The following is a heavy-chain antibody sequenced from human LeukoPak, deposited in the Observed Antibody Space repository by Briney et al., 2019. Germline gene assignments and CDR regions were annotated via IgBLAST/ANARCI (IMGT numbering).Heavy chain of an antibody. D-gene: IGHD3-9*01. Sequence: PSETLSLTCTVSGGSISSYYWSWIRQPPGKGLEWIGYIYYSGSTNYNPSLKSRVTISVDTSKNQFSLKLSSVTAADTAVYYCARAQLRYFDWFPDFDYWGQGTLVTVSS. CDR2: IYYSGST. V-gene: IGHV4-59*01. J-gene: IGHJ4*02. CDR1: GGSISSYY. CDR3: ARAQLRYFDWFPDFDY.